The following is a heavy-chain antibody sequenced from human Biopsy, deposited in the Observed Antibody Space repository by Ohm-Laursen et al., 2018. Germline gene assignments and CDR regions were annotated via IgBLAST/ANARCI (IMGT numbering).Heavy chain of an antibody. D-gene: IGHD3-22*01. V-gene: IGHV4-59*01. J-gene: IGHJ2*01. CDR1: GDSISSYY. CDR3: ARDRGYYSDRTVPGYFDL. Sequence: DTLSLTCIVSGDSISSYYWSWIRQPPGKGLEWIGYVYYTGSTDYNPSLQSRVTISVDTSKNHFSLRLRSVTPADTAIYYCARDRGYYSDRTVPGYFDLWGRGTLVTVSS. CDR2: VYYTGST.